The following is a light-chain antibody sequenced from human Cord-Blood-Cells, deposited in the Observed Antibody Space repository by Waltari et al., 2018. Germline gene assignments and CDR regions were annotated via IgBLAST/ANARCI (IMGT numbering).Light chain of an antibody. CDR2: AAC. CDR1: QSISSY. Sequence: DIQMTQSPSSLSASVGDRVTITCRASQSISSYLNWYQQKPGKAPKLLIYAACSLQSGVPSRFSGSGSGTDFTLTISSLQPEDCATYYCQQSYSTPYTFGQGTKLEIK. CDR3: QQSYSTPYT. V-gene: IGKV1-39*01. J-gene: IGKJ2*01.